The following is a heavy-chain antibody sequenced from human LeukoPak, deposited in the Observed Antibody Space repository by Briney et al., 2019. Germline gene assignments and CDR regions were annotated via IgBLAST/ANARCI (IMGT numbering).Heavy chain of an antibody. CDR1: GRSIIGYH. D-gene: IGHD4-11*01. V-gene: IGHV4-34*01. Sequence: SETLSLTCGLFGRSIIGYHWNWIRQSPGKGLECIGEINHSGSANYNPSFKSRVTISLDTSKNQFSLELRSVTAADTAVYYCARDPTTVVSVPYYFDDWGQGTLVTVSS. CDR2: INHSGSA. CDR3: ARDPTTVVSVPYYFDD. J-gene: IGHJ4*02.